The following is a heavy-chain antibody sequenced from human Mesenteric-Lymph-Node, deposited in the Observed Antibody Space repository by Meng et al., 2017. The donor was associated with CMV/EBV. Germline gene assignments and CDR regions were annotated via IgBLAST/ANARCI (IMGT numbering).Heavy chain of an antibody. CDR3: ALDRYQLPLRY. J-gene: IGHJ4*02. V-gene: IGHV4-34*01. D-gene: IGHD2-2*01. Sequence: SLHCSVYGEFLTSYYWSGIRRPPGKGLEWIGEINNSGSSNYNPALKSRVTISLDTSKNHLSLKLTSVTAADTAVYYCALDRYQLPLRYWGQGALVTVSS. CDR2: INNSGSS. CDR1: GEFLTSYY.